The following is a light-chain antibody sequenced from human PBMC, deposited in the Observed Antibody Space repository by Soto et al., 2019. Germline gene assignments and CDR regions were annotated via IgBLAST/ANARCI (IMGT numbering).Light chain of an antibody. CDR2: GVS. CDR1: RSDIGSYNY. Sequence: QSALTQPASVSGSPGQSITISCSGTRSDIGSYNYVAWCQQFPGKTPKILIYGVSNRPSGVSSRFSGSKSGNTASLTISGLQAEDEADYYCISYTGSSTSYVFGSGTKLTVL. J-gene: IGLJ1*01. CDR3: ISYTGSSTSYV. V-gene: IGLV2-14*01.